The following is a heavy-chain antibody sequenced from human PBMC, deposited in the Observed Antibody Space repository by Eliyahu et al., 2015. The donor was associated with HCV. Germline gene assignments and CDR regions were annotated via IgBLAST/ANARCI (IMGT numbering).Heavy chain of an antibody. Sequence: SDATPWVFMXPGKGLEWVAVISYDGSNKYYADSVKGRFTISRDNSKNTLYLQMNSLRAEDTAVYYCARDLTYYYDSSGYYYVSSYYGMDVWGQGTTVTVSS. CDR3: ARDLTYYYDSSGYYYVSSYYGMDV. V-gene: IGHV3-30*04. CDR2: ISYDGSNK. D-gene: IGHD3-22*01. CDR1: SDA. J-gene: IGHJ6*02.